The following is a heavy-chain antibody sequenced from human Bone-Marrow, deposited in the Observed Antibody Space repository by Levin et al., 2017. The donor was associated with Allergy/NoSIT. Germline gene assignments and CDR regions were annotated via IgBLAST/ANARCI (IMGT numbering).Heavy chain of an antibody. CDR1: GFTFKSYA. J-gene: IGHJ4*02. CDR2: ISGTGVSA. D-gene: IGHD5-12*01. CDR3: AKGDFRGYRFHFDY. V-gene: IGHV3-23*01. Sequence: GESLKISCVASGFTFKSYAMSWVRQAPGKGLEWVSAISGTGVSAYYADSVKGRFTISRDNSKNTVFLEMNSLRGDDMAEYYCAKGDFRGYRFHFDYWGQGTLVTVSS.